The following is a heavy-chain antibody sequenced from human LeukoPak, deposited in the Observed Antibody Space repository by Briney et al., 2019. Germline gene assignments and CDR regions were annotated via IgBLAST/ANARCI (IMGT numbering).Heavy chain of an antibody. CDR3: ARGDRGPNYGFWSGLLAPYGMDV. Sequence: SETLSLTCAVYGGSFSGYHWSWIRQPPGKGLEWIGEINHSGSTNYNPSLKSRVTISVDTSKNQFSLKLSSVTAADTAVYYCARGDRGPNYGFWSGLLAPYGMDVWGQGTTVTVSS. V-gene: IGHV4-34*01. J-gene: IGHJ6*02. CDR1: GGSFSGYH. CDR2: INHSGST. D-gene: IGHD3-3*01.